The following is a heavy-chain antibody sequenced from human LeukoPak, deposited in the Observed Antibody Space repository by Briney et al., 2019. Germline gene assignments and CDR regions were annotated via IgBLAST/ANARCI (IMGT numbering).Heavy chain of an antibody. CDR1: GFTFDDYA. CDR2: ISGDGGST. V-gene: IGHV3-43*02. Sequence: GGSLRLSCAASGFTFDDYAMHWVRQAPGKGLEWVSLISGDGGSTYYADSVKDRFTISRDNSKNSLYLQMNSLRTEDTALYYCAKDGLYDSSGQSYMDVWGKGTTVTVSS. CDR3: AKDGLYDSSGQSYMDV. D-gene: IGHD3-22*01. J-gene: IGHJ6*03.